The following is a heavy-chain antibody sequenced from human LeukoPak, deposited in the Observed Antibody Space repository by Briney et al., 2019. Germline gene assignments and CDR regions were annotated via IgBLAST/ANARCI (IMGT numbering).Heavy chain of an antibody. CDR1: GGSISSYY. J-gene: IGHJ4*02. V-gene: IGHV4-59*08. D-gene: IGHD6-25*01. CDR3: ARIDPLGFFDQ. Sequence: PSETLSLTCTVSGGSISSYYWSWMRQPPGKGLEWIGYLHFSGSTNYNPSLKSRVTTSVDTSNNQFSLKLSSVTAAHTAVYYCARIDPLGFFDQWGQGTVVTVSS. CDR2: LHFSGST.